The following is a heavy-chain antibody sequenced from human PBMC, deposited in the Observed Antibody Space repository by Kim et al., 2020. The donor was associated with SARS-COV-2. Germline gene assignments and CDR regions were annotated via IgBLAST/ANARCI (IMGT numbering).Heavy chain of an antibody. Sequence: DSYGTSPSYADSVKGRLTISRDITKNTVYRQRNGLTPEDTAVYYCATVFNDWGQGTLVTVSS. CDR3: ATVFND. CDR2: DSYGTSP. V-gene: IGHV3-74*01. J-gene: IGHJ4*02.